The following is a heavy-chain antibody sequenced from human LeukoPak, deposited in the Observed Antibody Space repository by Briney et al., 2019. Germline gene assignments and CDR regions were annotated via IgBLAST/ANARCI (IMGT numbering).Heavy chain of an antibody. V-gene: IGHV4-59*12. CDR1: GGSISSYY. CDR3: ARVDDSSGYYGQSFDY. J-gene: IGHJ4*02. D-gene: IGHD3-22*01. Sequence: SETLSLTCTVSGGSISSYYWSWIRQPPGKGLEWIGYIYYSGSTNYNPSLKSRVTISVDTSKNQFSLKLSSVTAADTAVYYCARVDDSSGYYGQSFDYWGQGTLVTVSS. CDR2: IYYSGST.